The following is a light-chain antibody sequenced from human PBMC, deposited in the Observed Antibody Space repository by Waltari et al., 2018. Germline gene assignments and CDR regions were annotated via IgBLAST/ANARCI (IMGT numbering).Light chain of an antibody. V-gene: IGLV2-23*01. CDR2: EGS. CDR3: CSYAGSWV. J-gene: IGLJ3*02. CDR1: SSDVGSYNL. Sequence: QSALTQPASVSGSPGQSITISCTGTSSDVGSYNLVSWYQQHPGKAPKLMIYEGSKRPSGVSNRFSGSKSGKTASLTISGRQAEDEADYYCCSYAGSWVFGGGTKLTVL.